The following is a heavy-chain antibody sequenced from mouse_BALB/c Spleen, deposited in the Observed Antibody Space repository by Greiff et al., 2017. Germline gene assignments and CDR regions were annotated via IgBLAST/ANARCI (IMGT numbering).Heavy chain of an antibody. CDR2: INPSSGYT. CDR3: ARRTNWDVEDAMDY. D-gene: IGHD4-1*01. CDR1: GYTFTSYT. V-gene: IGHV1-4*02. J-gene: IGHJ4*01. Sequence: QVQLQQSAAELARPGASVKMSCKASGYTFTSYTMHWVKQRPGQGLEWIGYINPSSGYTEYNQKFKDKTTLTADKSSSTAYMQLSSLTSEDSAVYYCARRTNWDVEDAMDYWGQGTSVTVSS.